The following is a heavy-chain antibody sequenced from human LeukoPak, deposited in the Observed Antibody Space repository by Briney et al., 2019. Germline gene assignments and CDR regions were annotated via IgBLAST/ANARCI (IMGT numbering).Heavy chain of an antibody. CDR2: FYYSGST. CDR3: AKGNAQITMIVVDDDAFDI. CDR1: GGSVSSGNYY. V-gene: IGHV4-61*01. J-gene: IGHJ3*02. Sequence: SETLSLTCIVSGGSVSSGNYYWSWIRQPPEKGLEWIGYFYYSGSTNYNPSLKSRVTISVDTSKNQLSLKLSSVTAADTAVYYCAKGNAQITMIVVDDDAFDIWGQGTMVTVSS. D-gene: IGHD3-22*01.